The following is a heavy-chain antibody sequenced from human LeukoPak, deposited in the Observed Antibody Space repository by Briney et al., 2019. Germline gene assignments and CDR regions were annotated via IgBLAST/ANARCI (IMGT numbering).Heavy chain of an antibody. CDR1: GFTFGDYA. CDR3: TRGPIQLWIHNAMDV. D-gene: IGHD5-18*01. Sequence: GGSLRLSCTTSGFTFGDYAMSWVRQAPGKGLKGVGFIRSKAYGGTIEYAASVKGRFTISRDDSKSIAYLQMNSLKIEDTALYYCTRGPIQLWIHNAMDVWGQGTTVTVSS. V-gene: IGHV3-49*04. CDR2: IRSKAYGGTI. J-gene: IGHJ6*02.